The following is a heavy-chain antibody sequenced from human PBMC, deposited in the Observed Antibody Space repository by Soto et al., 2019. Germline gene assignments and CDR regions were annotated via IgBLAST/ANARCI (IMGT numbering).Heavy chain of an antibody. CDR3: VKTRCGNCPIDY. CDR1: GDSVSSTTAT. Sequence: SQTLSLTCAISGDSVSSTTATWNWIRQSPSRGLEWLGRTYYRSKWSSDYALSLRSRITISPDTSKNQFSLQLNSVTPEDTAVYFCVKTRCGNCPIDYWGQGTLVTVSS. CDR2: TYYRSKWSS. V-gene: IGHV6-1*01. J-gene: IGHJ4*02. D-gene: IGHD2-15*01.